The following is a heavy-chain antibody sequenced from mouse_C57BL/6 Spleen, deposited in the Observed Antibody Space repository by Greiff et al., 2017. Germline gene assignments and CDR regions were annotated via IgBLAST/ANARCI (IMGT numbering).Heavy chain of an antibody. CDR1: GYTFTSYW. D-gene: IGHD1-1*01. J-gene: IGHJ4*01. V-gene: IGHV1-5*01. CDR3: TRGGTTVVARYYYAMDY. Sequence: EVQLKESGTVLARPGASVKMSCKTSGYTFTSYWMHWVKQRPGQGLEWIGAIYPGNSDTSYNQKFKGKAKLTAVTSASTAYMELSSLTNEDSAVYYCTRGGTTVVARYYYAMDYWGQGTSVTVSS. CDR2: IYPGNSDT.